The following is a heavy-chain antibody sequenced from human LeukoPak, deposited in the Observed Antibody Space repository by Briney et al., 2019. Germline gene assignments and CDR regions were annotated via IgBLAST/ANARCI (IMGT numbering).Heavy chain of an antibody. J-gene: IGHJ6*03. Sequence: PSETLSLTCAVYGGSFSGYYWSWIRRPPGKGLEWIGYIYYSGSTNYNPSLKSRVTISVDTSKNRFSLKLRSVTAADTAVYYCARTTTVRGTYYMDVWGKGTTVTVSS. V-gene: IGHV4-59*01. CDR1: GGSFSGYY. CDR3: ARTTTVRGTYYMDV. D-gene: IGHD3-10*01. CDR2: IYYSGST.